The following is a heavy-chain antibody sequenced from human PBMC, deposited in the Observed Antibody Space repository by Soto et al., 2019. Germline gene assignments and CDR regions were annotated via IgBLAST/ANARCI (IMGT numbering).Heavy chain of an antibody. D-gene: IGHD3-22*01. CDR3: AKAPYYYDSSGPDY. J-gene: IGHJ4*02. V-gene: IGHV4-31*03. Sequence: PSETLSLTCTVSGGSISSGGYYWSWIRQHPGKGLEWIGYIYSSGTTYYNPSLKSRVTISVDPSKNQFSLKLSSVTAADTAVYYCAKAPYYYDSSGPDYWGQGTLVTVSS. CDR1: GGSISSGGYY. CDR2: IYSSGTT.